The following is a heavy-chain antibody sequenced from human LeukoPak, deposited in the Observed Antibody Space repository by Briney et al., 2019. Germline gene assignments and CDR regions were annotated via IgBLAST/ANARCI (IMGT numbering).Heavy chain of an antibody. Sequence: GGSLRLSCAVSGITLSNYGMSWVRQAPGKGLEWVAGLSGSGGGTNYADSVQGRFTISRDNPKNTLYLQMNSLRAKDTAVYFCAKRGVVIRVFLVGFHKEAYYFDSWGQGALVTVSS. CDR1: GITLSNYG. D-gene: IGHD3-10*01. CDR3: AKRGVVIRVFLVGFHKEAYYFDS. V-gene: IGHV3-23*01. J-gene: IGHJ4*02. CDR2: LSGSGGGT.